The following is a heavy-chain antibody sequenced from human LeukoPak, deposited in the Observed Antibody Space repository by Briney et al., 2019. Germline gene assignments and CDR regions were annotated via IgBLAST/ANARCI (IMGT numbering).Heavy chain of an antibody. CDR1: GGSISSSSYC. CDR2: IYYSGST. D-gene: IGHD1-1*01. CDR3: ARYEWSRSGQPRTNWSHNWFDP. Sequence: SETLSLTCTVSGGSISSSSYCWGWIRQPPGKGLEWIGSIYYSGSTYYNPSLKSRVTISVDTSKNQFSLKLSSVTAADTAVYYCARYEWSRSGQPRTNWSHNWFDPWGQGTLVTVSS. J-gene: IGHJ5*02. V-gene: IGHV4-39*07.